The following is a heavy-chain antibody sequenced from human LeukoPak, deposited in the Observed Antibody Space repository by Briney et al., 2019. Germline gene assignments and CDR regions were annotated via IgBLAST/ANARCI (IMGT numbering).Heavy chain of an antibody. D-gene: IGHD7-27*01. V-gene: IGHV3-7*01. J-gene: IGHJ4*02. CDR1: GFTFSRYW. Sequence: GGSLRLSCAAAGFTFSRYWMSWARQAKGKGRECVAKIKEDGSEKHYVDSVKGRFTISRDNAKNSLYLQMNSLRAEDTAVYYCARDYTGGWNDYWGQGTLVTVSS. CDR3: ARDYTGGWNDY. CDR2: IKEDGSEK.